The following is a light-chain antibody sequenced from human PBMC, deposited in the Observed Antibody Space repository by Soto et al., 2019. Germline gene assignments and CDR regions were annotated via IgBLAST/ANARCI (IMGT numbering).Light chain of an antibody. V-gene: IGLV4-60*02. CDR3: ETWDSNTVI. Sequence: QSVLTQSSSASASLGSSVKLTWTLSSGHSSYIIAWHQQQPGKAPRYFMKLEDSGSYNKGSGVPDRFSGSSSGADRYLTISNLQFEDEADYYCETWDSNTVIFGGGTKLTVL. J-gene: IGLJ2*01. CDR1: SGHSSYI. CDR2: LEDSGSY.